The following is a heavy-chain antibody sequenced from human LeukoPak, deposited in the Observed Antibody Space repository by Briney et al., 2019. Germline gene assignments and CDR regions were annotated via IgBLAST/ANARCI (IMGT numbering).Heavy chain of an antibody. Sequence: GESLKISCKVSGYSFATYWIGWVRQMPGKGLEWMGIIYPDDSDTRYSPSFQGQVTISADKSVSTAYLQWSSLKASDTAMYYCATPYPREYCSSTTCYFNYWGQGTLVTVSS. J-gene: IGHJ4*02. CDR1: GYSFATYW. D-gene: IGHD2-2*01. V-gene: IGHV5-51*01. CDR2: IYPDDSDT. CDR3: ATPYPREYCSSTTCYFNY.